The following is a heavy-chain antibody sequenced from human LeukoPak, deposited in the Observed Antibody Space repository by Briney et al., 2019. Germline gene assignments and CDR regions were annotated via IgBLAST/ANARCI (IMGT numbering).Heavy chain of an antibody. J-gene: IGHJ4*02. V-gene: IGHV3-33*01. CDR3: ARGGYSGTYYFDY. D-gene: IGHD1-26*01. Sequence: GRSLRLSCAASGFTFSTYGMHWVRQAPGKGLEWVAVVWYDGSNIHYVDSVKGLFTISRDNSKSTLYLQMNSLTAEDTAVYYCARGGYSGTYYFDYGGQGTLVTVSS. CDR1: GFTFSTYG. CDR2: VWYDGSNI.